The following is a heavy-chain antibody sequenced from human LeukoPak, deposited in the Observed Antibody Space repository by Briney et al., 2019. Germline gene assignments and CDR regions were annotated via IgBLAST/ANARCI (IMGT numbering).Heavy chain of an antibody. V-gene: IGHV4-34*01. CDR1: GGSFSGDF. D-gene: IGHD3-16*01. CDR2: INHGGST. J-gene: IGHJ6*04. Sequence: PSETLSLTCAVYGGSFSGDFWSWIRQSPGKGLEWIGEINHGGSTTYNPSLQSRVTMSVDTSTNQISLKMTSVTAADTAVYWCARGSVLLSMEIWGKGTAVTISS. CDR3: ARGSVLLSMEI.